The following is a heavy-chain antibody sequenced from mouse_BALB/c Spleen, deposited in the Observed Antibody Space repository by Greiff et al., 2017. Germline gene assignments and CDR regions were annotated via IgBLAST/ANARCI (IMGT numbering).Heavy chain of an antibody. V-gene: IGHV2-2*02. CDR1: GFSLTSYG. CDR2: IWSGGST. CDR3: ARSTMITTRGAMDY. J-gene: IGHJ4*01. Sequence: VQLVESGPGLVQPSQSLSITCTVSGFSLTSYGVHWVRQSPGKGLEWLGVIWSGGSTDYNAAFISRLSISKDNSKSQVFFKMNSLQANDTAIYYCARSTMITTRGAMDYWGQGTSVTVSS. D-gene: IGHD2-4*01.